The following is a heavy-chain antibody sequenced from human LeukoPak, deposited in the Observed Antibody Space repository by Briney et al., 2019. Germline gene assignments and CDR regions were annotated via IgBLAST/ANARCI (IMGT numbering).Heavy chain of an antibody. V-gene: IGHV3-7*01. J-gene: IGHJ4*02. CDR2: IKQDGSEK. CDR3: ARDRVWSGYYTYNSDWAY. Sequence: SGGSLRLSCAASGFTFSSYWMSWVRQAPGKGLEWVANIKQDGSEKYYVDSVKGRFTISRDNAKNSLYLQMNSLRVEDTAVYYCARDRVWSGYYTYNSDWAYWGQGTLVTVSS. CDR1: GFTFSSYW. D-gene: IGHD3-3*01.